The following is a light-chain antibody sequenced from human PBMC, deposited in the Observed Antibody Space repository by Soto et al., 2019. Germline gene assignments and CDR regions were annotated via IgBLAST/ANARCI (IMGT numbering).Light chain of an antibody. Sequence: QSVLTQPPLVSGAPGQRVTISCTGSNSNIGAGYDVHWYLQLPGTAPKLLVYTNNNRPSGVPDRFSGSKSGTSASLAITGLQAEDEADYYCQSYDSRLSAYVFGTGTKVTVL. V-gene: IGLV1-40*01. CDR1: NSNIGAGYD. CDR2: TNN. J-gene: IGLJ1*01. CDR3: QSYDSRLSAYV.